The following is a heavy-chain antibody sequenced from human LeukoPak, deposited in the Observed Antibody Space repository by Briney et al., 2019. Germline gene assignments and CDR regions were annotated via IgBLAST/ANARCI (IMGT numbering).Heavy chain of an antibody. CDR3: ARTLTIAAAAWDI. J-gene: IGHJ3*02. Sequence: PSQTLSLTCTVSGGSISSGDYYWSWIRQPPGKGLEWIGYIYYSGSTYYNPSLKSRVTISVDTSKNQFSLKLSSVTAADTAVYYCARTLTIAAAAWDIWGQGTMVTVSS. CDR1: GGSISSGDYY. D-gene: IGHD6-25*01. V-gene: IGHV4-30-4*01. CDR2: IYYSGST.